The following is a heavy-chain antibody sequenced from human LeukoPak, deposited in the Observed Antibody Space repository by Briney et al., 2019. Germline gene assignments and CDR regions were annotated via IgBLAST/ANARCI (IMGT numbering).Heavy chain of an antibody. CDR2: IYTSGST. J-gene: IGHJ6*03. CDR3: ARGRYESTRLSAYYYYYMDV. V-gene: IGHV4-4*07. Sequence: PSETLSLTCTVSGGSISSYYWSWIRQPAGKGLEWIGRIYTSGSTIYNPSLKSRVTMSVDTSKNQFSLKLSSATAADTAVYYCARGRYESTRLSAYYYYYMDVWGKGTTVTVSS. CDR1: GGSISSYY. D-gene: IGHD1-14*01.